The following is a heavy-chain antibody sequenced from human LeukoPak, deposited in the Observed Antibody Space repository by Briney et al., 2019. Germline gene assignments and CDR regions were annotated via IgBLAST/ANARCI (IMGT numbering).Heavy chain of an antibody. D-gene: IGHD3-16*02. V-gene: IGHV1-18*04. CDR2: ISAYNGNT. J-gene: IGHJ4*02. CDR1: GYTFTSYG. CDR3: ARSYYDYVWGSYRTYYFDY. Sequence: ASVKVSCKASGYTFTSYGISWVRQAPGQGLEWMGWISAYNGNTNYAQKLQGRVTMTTDTSTSTAYMEPRSLRSDDTAVYYCARSYYDYVWGSYRTYYFDYWGQGTLITVSS.